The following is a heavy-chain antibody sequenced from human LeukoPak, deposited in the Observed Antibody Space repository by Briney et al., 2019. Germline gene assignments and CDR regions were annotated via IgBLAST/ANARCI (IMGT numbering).Heavy chain of an antibody. CDR1: GFTFSSYA. CDR3: AKGDNYKPLYFDN. D-gene: IGHD1-20*01. V-gene: IGHV3-33*02. CDR2: IWYDRSKK. J-gene: IGHJ4*02. Sequence: GSLRLSCAASGFTFSSYAMHWVRQAPGKGLEWVAVIWYDRSKKFYADSAEGRFTISSDNSKNTLFLQMNSLRDEDTAVYYCAKGDNYKPLYFDNWGQGSLVTVTA.